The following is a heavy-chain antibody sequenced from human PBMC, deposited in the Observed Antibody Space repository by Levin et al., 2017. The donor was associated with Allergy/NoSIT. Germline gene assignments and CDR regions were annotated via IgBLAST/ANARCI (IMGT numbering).Heavy chain of an antibody. D-gene: IGHD2-15*01. Sequence: SETLSLTCTVSGGSISSSSYYWGWIRQPPGKGLEWIGSIYYSGSTYYNPSLKSRVTISVDTSKNQFSLKLSSVTAADTAVYYCARLRRAADYYYYGMDVWGQGTTVTVSS. CDR1: GGSISSSSYY. J-gene: IGHJ6*02. V-gene: IGHV4-39*01. CDR3: ARLRRAADYYYYGMDV. CDR2: IYYSGST.